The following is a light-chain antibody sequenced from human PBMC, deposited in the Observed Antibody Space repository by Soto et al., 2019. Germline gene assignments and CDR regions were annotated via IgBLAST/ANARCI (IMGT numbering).Light chain of an antibody. V-gene: IGKV1-39*01. CDR3: QQSYITPYT. CDR1: QSISVH. Sequence: DIQMTQSASFLSASVGDTVTITYRASQSISVHLNWYQQKPGKVPKLLIYAASNLHSGVPSRFSGSGSETDFALTISSLQPEDFATYYCQQSYITPYTFGQGTRLEIK. CDR2: AAS. J-gene: IGKJ2*01.